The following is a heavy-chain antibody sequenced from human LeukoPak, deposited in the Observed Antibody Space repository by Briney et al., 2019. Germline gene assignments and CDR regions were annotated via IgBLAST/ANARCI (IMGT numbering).Heavy chain of an antibody. CDR2: INPRGGST. D-gene: IGHD3-3*01. CDR1: GYTFTSYY. CDR3: ARGLRLRFLEWIDGYYYYMDV. J-gene: IGHJ6*03. V-gene: IGHV1-46*01. Sequence: GASVKVSCKASGYTFTSYYMHWVRQAPGQGLEWMGIINPRGGSTSYAQKFQGRVTMTRDMSTSTVYMELSSLRSEDTAVYYCARGLRLRFLEWIDGYYYYMDVWGKGTTVTVSS.